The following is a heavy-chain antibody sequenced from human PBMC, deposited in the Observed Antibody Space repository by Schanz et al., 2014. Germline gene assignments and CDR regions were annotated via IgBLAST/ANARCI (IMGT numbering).Heavy chain of an antibody. CDR2: ISSRGTTI. CDR1: GFTVRSYA. D-gene: IGHD1-26*01. Sequence: EVQLVESGGGLVQPGRSLRLSCAASGFTVRSYAMHWVRQAPGKGLECISYISSRGTTIYYADSVKGRFTISRDNAENSLYLQMSSLRAEDTAVYYCASSSYRLLSYYYAMDVWGQGTTVTVSS. V-gene: IGHV3-48*03. J-gene: IGHJ6*02. CDR3: ASSSYRLLSYYYAMDV.